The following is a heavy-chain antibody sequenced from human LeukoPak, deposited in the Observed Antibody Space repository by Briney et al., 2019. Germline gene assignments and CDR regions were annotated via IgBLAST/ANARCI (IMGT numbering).Heavy chain of an antibody. CDR3: AKIAVAGTYNWFDP. CDR2: ISSSSSYT. D-gene: IGHD6-19*01. V-gene: IGHV3-21*01. CDR1: GFTFSSYS. J-gene: IGHJ5*02. Sequence: PGGSLRLSCAASGFTFSSYSMNWVRLAPGKGLEWVSSISSSSSYTYYADSVKGRFTISRDNAKNSLYLQMNSLRAEDTAVYYCAKIAVAGTYNWFDPWGQGTLVTVSS.